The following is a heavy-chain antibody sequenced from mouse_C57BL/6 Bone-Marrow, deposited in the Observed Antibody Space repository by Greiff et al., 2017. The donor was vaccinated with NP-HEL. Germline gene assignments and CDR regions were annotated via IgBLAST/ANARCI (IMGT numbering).Heavy chain of an antibody. CDR3: ARAFMTTVVENFDY. V-gene: IGHV1-47*01. J-gene: IGHJ2*01. Sequence: LVESGSELVKPGASVKMPCKASGYTFTTYPIERMKQNHGKSLEWIGNFHPYNDDTKYNEKFKGKATLTVEKSSSTVYLELSRLTSDDSAVYYCARAFMTTVVENFDYWGQGTTLTVSS. CDR2: FHPYNDDT. D-gene: IGHD1-1*01. CDR1: GYTFTTYP.